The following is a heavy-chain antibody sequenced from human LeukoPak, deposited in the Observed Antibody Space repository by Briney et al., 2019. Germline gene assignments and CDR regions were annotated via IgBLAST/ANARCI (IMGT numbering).Heavy chain of an antibody. CDR3: ARVIVGDRPDAFDI. CDR1: GFSFSTYW. Sequence: GGSLGLSCEDSGFSFSTYWMSWVRQAPGKGLEWVANINQDGGEKYYVDSVKGRFTISRDNAKNSLYLQMNSLRAEDTAVYYCARVIVGDRPDAFDIWGQGTMVTVSS. V-gene: IGHV3-7*01. D-gene: IGHD2-15*01. CDR2: INQDGGEK. J-gene: IGHJ3*02.